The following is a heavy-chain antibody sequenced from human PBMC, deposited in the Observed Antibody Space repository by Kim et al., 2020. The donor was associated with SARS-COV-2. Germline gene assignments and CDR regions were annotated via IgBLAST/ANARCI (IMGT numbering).Heavy chain of an antibody. D-gene: IGHD6-19*01. Sequence: SETLSLTCAVYGGSFSGYYWSWIRQPPGKGLEWIGEINHSGSTNYNPSLKSRVTISVDTSKNQFSLKLSSVTAADTAVYYCARRGTGRGWKLVGLGVWGQGTTVTVSS. CDR3: ARRGTGRGWKLVGLGV. CDR2: INHSGST. J-gene: IGHJ6*02. V-gene: IGHV4-34*01. CDR1: GGSFSGYY.